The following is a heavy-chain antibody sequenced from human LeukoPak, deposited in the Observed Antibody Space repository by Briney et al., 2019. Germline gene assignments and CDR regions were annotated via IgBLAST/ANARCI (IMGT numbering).Heavy chain of an antibody. CDR3: VRHDGRGGATMGAFDS. V-gene: IGHV4-31*03. D-gene: IGHD4/OR15-4a*01. CDR2: IYYSGST. CDR1: GGSISSGGSR. J-gene: IGHJ5*01. Sequence: PSETLSLTCNVSGGSISSGGSRWSWIRQHPGKGLEWIGYIYYSGSTYYNPSLESRLTMSVDTSKNQFSLHLTSVTAADMAVYYCVRHDGRGGATMGAFDSWGQGSLVTVSS.